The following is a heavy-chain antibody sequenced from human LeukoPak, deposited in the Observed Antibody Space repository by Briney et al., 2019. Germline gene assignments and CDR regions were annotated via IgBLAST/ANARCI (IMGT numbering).Heavy chain of an antibody. D-gene: IGHD3-10*01. V-gene: IGHV3-30*18. CDR3: AKSVSGSGYYYYYGMDV. J-gene: IGHJ6*02. Sequence: QPGGSLRLSCAASGFTFSSYGMHWVRQAPGKGLEWAAVISYDGSNKYYADSVKGRFTISRDNSKNTLYLQMNSLRAEDTAVYYCAKSVSGSGYYYYYGMDVWGQGTTVTVSS. CDR2: ISYDGSNK. CDR1: GFTFSSYG.